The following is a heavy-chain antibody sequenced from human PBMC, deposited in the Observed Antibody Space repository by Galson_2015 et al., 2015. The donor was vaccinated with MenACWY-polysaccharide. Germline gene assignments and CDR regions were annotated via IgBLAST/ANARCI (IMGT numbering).Heavy chain of an antibody. CDR3: AGVDCTGTTCYFAH. V-gene: IGHV1-69*04. J-gene: IGHJ4*02. CDR1: GGSFSDYG. CDR2: IIPIAGMV. D-gene: IGHD2-8*02. Sequence: SVKVSCKASGGSFSDYGFGWVRQAPGQGLEWMGRIIPIAGMVNYAQKFQGRVTITADRSTSTVHLEMNSLTSEDTAMYYCAGVDCTGTTCYFAHWGLGTLVTVSS.